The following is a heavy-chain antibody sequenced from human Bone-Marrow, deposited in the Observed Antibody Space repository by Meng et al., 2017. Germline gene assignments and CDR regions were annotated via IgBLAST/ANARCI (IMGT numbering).Heavy chain of an antibody. CDR1: GWSFSGYY. J-gene: IGHJ4*02. Sequence: VQLTLAGPGLLKPSESSSLTLPVYGWSFSGYYWCWIRQPPGKGLEWIGEINHSGSTNYNPSLKSRVTISVDTSKNQFSLKLSSVTAADTAVYYCARGVASPIFSTVVTPAFDYWGQGTLVTVSS. D-gene: IGHD4-23*01. CDR3: ARGVASPIFSTVVTPAFDY. CDR2: INHSGST. V-gene: IGHV4-34*01.